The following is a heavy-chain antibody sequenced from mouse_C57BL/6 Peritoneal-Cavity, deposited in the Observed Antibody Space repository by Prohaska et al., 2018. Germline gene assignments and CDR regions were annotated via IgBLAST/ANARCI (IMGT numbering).Heavy chain of an antibody. J-gene: IGHJ4*01. CDR2: INPYNGGT. CDR1: GSTFTDSY. CDR3: AREDDYPYAMDY. D-gene: IGHD2-4*01. Sequence: EVQLQQSGPVLVKPGASVKMSCKASGSTFTDSYMTWVNQSHGQSLEWIGMINPYNGGTRYSQKFKDQSTLTVEKSSNTAYMELNSLTSYDSAVYYCAREDDYPYAMDYWGQGTSVTVSS. V-gene: IGHV1-19*01.